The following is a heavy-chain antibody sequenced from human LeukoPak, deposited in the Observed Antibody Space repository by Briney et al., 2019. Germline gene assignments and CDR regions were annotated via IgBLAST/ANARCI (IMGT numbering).Heavy chain of an antibody. CDR1: GFTFSSYS. V-gene: IGHV3-48*01. CDR3: ARDAYYYDSSGAFDI. Sequence: PGGSLRLSCAASGFTFSSYSMNWVRQAPGKGLEWVSYISSSSSTIYYADSVKGRFTISRDNAKNSLYLQMNSLRAEDTAVYYCARDAYYYDSSGAFDIWGQGTMVTVSS. J-gene: IGHJ3*02. D-gene: IGHD3-22*01. CDR2: ISSSSSTI.